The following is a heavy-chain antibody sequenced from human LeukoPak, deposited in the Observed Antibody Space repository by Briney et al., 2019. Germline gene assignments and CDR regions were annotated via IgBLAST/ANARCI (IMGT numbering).Heavy chain of an antibody. CDR1: GYSFTTYW. Sequence: GESLKISCRVSGYSFTTYWIDWVRQMPGKGLEWMGIIYPGDSDTRYSPSFQGQVTISADKSISTAYLQWSSLKASDTAMYYCARRWELYYFDYWGQGTLVTVSS. J-gene: IGHJ4*02. V-gene: IGHV5-51*01. CDR2: IYPGDSDT. CDR3: ARRWELYYFDY. D-gene: IGHD1-26*01.